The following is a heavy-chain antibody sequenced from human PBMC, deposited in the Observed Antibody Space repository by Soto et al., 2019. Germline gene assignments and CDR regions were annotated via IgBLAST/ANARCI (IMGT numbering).Heavy chain of an antibody. V-gene: IGHV1-2*02. Sequence: ASVKVSCKASGFSFTGYYIHWLRQAPGQGLEWMGWINAHSGGTEYAQKFQGRVTLTRDTSIATAYLTLTSLTSDDTALYYCASAAVTGTAGLDFWGQGTQVTVSS. J-gene: IGHJ4*02. CDR1: GFSFTGYY. CDR2: INAHSGGT. D-gene: IGHD6-19*01. CDR3: ASAAVTGTAGLDF.